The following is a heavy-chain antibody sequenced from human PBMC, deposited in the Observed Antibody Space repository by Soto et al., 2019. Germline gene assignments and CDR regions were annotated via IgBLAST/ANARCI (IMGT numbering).Heavy chain of an antibody. CDR2: INPSGGST. D-gene: IGHD2-15*01. CDR1: GYTFTSYY. V-gene: IGHV1-46*03. Sequence: ASVKVSFKASGYTFTSYYMHWVRQAPGQGLEWMGIINPSGGSTSYAQKFQGRVTMTRDTSTSTVYMELSSLRSEDTAVYYCVRVYCSGGSCYSVDYWGQGTLVTVS. CDR3: VRVYCSGGSCYSVDY. J-gene: IGHJ4*02.